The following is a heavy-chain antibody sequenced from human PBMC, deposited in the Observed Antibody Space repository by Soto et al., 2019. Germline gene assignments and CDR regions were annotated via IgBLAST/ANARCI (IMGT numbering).Heavy chain of an antibody. CDR3: ARSSIVVVPAAIYYYYGMDV. Sequence: QVQLVQSGAEVKKPGSSVKVSCKASGGTFSSYAISWVRQAPGQGLEWMGGIIPIFGTANYAQKFQGRVTITADESTSTAYMELGSLRSEDTAVYYCARSSIVVVPAAIYYYYGMDVWGQGTTVTVSS. V-gene: IGHV1-69*01. D-gene: IGHD2-2*02. CDR1: GGTFSSYA. J-gene: IGHJ6*02. CDR2: IIPIFGTA.